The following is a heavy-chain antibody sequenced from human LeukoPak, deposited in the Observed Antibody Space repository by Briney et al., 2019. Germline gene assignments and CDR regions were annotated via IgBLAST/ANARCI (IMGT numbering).Heavy chain of an antibody. CDR1: GFTFSSYS. CDR3: AKALLPYSSSWYSLDY. D-gene: IGHD6-13*01. V-gene: IGHV3-23*01. J-gene: IGHJ4*02. Sequence: PGGSLRLSCAASGFTFSSYSMNWVRQAPGKGLEWVSAISGSGGSTYYADSVKGRFTISRDNSKNTLYLQMNSLRAEDTAVYYCAKALLPYSSSWYSLDYWGQGTLVTVSS. CDR2: ISGSGGST.